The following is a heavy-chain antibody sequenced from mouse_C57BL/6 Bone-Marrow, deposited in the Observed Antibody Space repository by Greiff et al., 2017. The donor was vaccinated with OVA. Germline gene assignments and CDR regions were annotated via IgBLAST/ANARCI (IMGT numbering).Heavy chain of an antibody. CDR2: IDPENGDT. J-gene: IGHJ2*01. Sequence: LVESGAELVRPGASVKLSCTASGFNIKDDYMHWVKQRPEQGLEWIGWIDPENGDTEYASKFQGKATITADTSSNTAYLQLSSLTSEDTAVYYCATVVADYWGQGTTLTVSS. CDR3: ATVVADY. V-gene: IGHV14-4*01. D-gene: IGHD1-1*01. CDR1: GFNIKDDY.